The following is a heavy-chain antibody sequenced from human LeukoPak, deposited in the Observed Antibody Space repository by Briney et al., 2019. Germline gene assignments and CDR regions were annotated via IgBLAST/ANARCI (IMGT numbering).Heavy chain of an antibody. CDR2: IKQDGSEK. CDR3: ASTFGSGSPFDY. D-gene: IGHD3-10*01. CDR1: GFTFSSYW. J-gene: IGHJ4*02. V-gene: IGHV3-7*01. Sequence: GGSLRLSCAASGFTFSSYWMSWVRQAPGKGLEWVANIKQDGSEKYYVDSVKGRFTISRDNAKNSLYLQMNSLRAEDTAVYHCASTFGSGSPFDYWGQGTLVTVSS.